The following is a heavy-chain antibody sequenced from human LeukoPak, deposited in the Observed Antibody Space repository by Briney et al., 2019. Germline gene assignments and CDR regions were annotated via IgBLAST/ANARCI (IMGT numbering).Heavy chain of an antibody. D-gene: IGHD2-15*01. Sequence: GGSLRLSCAASGFTFSSHWMHWVRQAPGKGLVWVSRISSDGTNTNYADSVKGRFTISRDNAKNTLYLQMNSLRVEDTAVYYCAKADYCSGGSCPFDLWGRGTLVTVSS. CDR1: GFTFSSHW. CDR2: ISSDGTNT. CDR3: AKADYCSGGSCPFDL. V-gene: IGHV3-74*01. J-gene: IGHJ2*01.